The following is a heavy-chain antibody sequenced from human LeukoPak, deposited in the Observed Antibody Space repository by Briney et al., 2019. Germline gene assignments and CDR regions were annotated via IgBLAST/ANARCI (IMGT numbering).Heavy chain of an antibody. Sequence: SVKVSCKASGGTFSSYAISWVRQAPGQGLEWVGGIIPIFGTANYAQKFQGRVTITADESTSTAYMELSSLRSEDTAVYYCARGSCSGGSCSTGYNWFDPWGQGTLVTVSS. J-gene: IGHJ5*02. CDR3: ARGSCSGGSCSTGYNWFDP. CDR2: IIPIFGTA. V-gene: IGHV1-69*13. D-gene: IGHD2-15*01. CDR1: GGTFSSYA.